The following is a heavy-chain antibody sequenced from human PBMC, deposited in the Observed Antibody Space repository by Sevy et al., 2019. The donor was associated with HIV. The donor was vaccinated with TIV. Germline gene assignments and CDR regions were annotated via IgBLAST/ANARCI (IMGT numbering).Heavy chain of an antibody. Sequence: GESLKISCAASGFIFSGYGMSWVRQAPGQGLEWVAAISGSGGSTYYADSVKGRFTISRDNFRNTLYLQMNSLRAEDTAVYYCAKDRITAARFQVWGQGTLVTVSS. CDR3: AKDRITAARFQV. V-gene: IGHV3-23*01. D-gene: IGHD6-13*01. J-gene: IGHJ1*01. CDR1: GFIFSGYG. CDR2: ISGSGGST.